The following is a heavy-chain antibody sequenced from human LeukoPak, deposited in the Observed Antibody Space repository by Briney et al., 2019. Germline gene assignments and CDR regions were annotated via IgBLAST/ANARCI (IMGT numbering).Heavy chain of an antibody. CDR1: GFTISSYA. J-gene: IGHJ4*02. V-gene: IGHV3-23*01. D-gene: IGHD5-12*01. CDR3: AKESGYSGYDYGDY. CDR2: ISGSGGST. Sequence: GETLRLSCAASGFTISSYAMSWVRQAPRKGPERVSGISGSGGSTYYADSVKGRFTISRDNSKNTLYLQMNSLRAEDTAVYYCAKESGYSGYDYGDYWGQGTLVTVSS.